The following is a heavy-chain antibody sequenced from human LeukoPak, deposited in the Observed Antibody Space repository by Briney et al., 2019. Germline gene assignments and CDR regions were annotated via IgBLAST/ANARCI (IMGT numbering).Heavy chain of an antibody. CDR2: MNPKSGDT. D-gene: IGHD3-10*01. CDR1: GYSFTNYD. V-gene: IGHV1-8*03. CDR3: ARDGQGSRSSWFDP. J-gene: IGHJ5*02. Sequence: ASVKVSCKASGYSFTNYDINWVRQATGQGLEWMGWMNPKSGDTGYSQKFQGRVFITRDTSINTAYMELSSLGSDDTAVYYCARDGQGSRSSWFDPWGQGTLVIVSS.